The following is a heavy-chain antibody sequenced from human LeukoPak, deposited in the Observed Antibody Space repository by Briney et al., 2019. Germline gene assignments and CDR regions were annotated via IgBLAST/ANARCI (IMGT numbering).Heavy chain of an antibody. J-gene: IGHJ4*02. Sequence: ASVKVSCKVSGYTLTELSMHWVRQAPGKGLEWMGGFDPEDGETIYAQKFQGRVTMTEDTSTDTAYMELSSLRSEDTAVYYCATEPAYCSSTSCRDYWGQGTLVTVSS. CDR1: GYTLTELS. CDR3: ATEPAYCSSTSCRDY. CDR2: FDPEDGET. V-gene: IGHV1-24*01. D-gene: IGHD2-2*01.